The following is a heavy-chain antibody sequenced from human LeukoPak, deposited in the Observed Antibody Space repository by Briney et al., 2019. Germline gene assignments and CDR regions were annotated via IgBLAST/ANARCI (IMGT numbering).Heavy chain of an antibody. D-gene: IGHD6-25*01. J-gene: IGHJ5*02. CDR1: GYRFTSYW. V-gene: IGHV5-51*01. CDR2: IHPGEYER. CDR3: ARRTDSGWKWFDT. Sequence: GESLKISCKASGYRFTSYWIGWVRQMPGKGLEWMGVIHPGEYERGYSPSFEGQVTISADRSISTAYMQWSSLKASDTAMYYCARRTDSGWKWFDTWGQGTLVTVSS.